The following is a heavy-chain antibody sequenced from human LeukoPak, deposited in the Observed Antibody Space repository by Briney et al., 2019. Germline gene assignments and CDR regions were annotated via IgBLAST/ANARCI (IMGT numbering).Heavy chain of an antibody. CDR1: GFTFSHFG. D-gene: IGHD3-16*01. V-gene: IGHV3-33*01. Sequence: PGTSLRLSCEASGFTFSHFGMHWVRQAPGKGLEWVAVIWSDATNQYYGDSVKGRFTISRDNTNNSLYLDMTSLRAEDTATYFCARARPGVVFNYLDYWGQGVLVPVSS. CDR2: IWSDATNQ. CDR3: ARARPGVVFNYLDY. J-gene: IGHJ4*01.